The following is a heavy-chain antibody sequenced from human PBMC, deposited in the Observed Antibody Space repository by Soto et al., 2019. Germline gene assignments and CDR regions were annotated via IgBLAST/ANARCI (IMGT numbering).Heavy chain of an antibody. D-gene: IGHD3-22*01. V-gene: IGHV3-30*18. CDR1: GFTFSSYG. Sequence: QVQLVESGGGVVQPGRSLRLSCAASGFTFSSYGMHWVRQAPGKGLEWVAIISYDGNYKYYAHSVKGRFTISRVNSKNTLYLQMNSLRAEDTAVYYCGKVSTYYYDSTFDYWGQGTLVTVSS. CDR2: ISYDGNYK. CDR3: GKVSTYYYDSTFDY. J-gene: IGHJ4*02.